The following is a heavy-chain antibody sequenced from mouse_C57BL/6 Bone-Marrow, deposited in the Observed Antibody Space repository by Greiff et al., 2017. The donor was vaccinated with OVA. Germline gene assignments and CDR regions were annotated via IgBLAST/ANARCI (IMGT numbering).Heavy chain of an antibody. D-gene: IGHD2-2*01. Sequence: QVTLKVSGPGILQSSQTLSLTCSFSGFSLSTSGMGVSWIRQPSGKGLEWLAHIYWDDDKRYNPSLKSRLTISQDTSRNQVFLKITSVDTADTATYYCARRRLRRGYYAMDYWGQGTSVTVSS. CDR3: ARRRLRRGYYAMDY. CDR1: GFSLSTSGMG. CDR2: IYWDDDK. V-gene: IGHV8-12*01. J-gene: IGHJ4*01.